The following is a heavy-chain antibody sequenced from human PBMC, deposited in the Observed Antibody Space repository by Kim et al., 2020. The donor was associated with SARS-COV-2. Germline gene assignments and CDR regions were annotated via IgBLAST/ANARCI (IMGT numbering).Heavy chain of an antibody. V-gene: IGHV3-48*03. D-gene: IGHD3-10*01. Sequence: GGSLRLSCAASGFTFSSYEMNWVRQAPGKGLEWVSYISSSGSTIHYADSVKGRFTISRDNAKNSLYLQMNSLRAEDTAVYYCARDGYYYGSGSYPFDYWGQGTLVTVSS. J-gene: IGHJ4*02. CDR1: GFTFSSYE. CDR2: ISSSGSTI. CDR3: ARDGYYYGSGSYPFDY.